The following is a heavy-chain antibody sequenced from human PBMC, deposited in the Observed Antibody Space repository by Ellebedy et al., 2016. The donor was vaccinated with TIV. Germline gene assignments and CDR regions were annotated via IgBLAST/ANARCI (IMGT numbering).Heavy chain of an antibody. J-gene: IGHJ3*02. V-gene: IGHV4-31*01. CDR2: IYDSGST. CDR1: GGSISNGDYY. CDR3: AAGYYYGSGSYLKPDAFDI. Sequence: MPSETLSLTCTVSGGSISNGDYYWSWIRQHPGKGLEWIGFIYDSGSTYYNPSLKSLLTISVDTSKNQFSLKLSSVTAADTALYYCAAGYYYGSGSYLKPDAFDIWGQGTMVTVSS. D-gene: IGHD3-10*01.